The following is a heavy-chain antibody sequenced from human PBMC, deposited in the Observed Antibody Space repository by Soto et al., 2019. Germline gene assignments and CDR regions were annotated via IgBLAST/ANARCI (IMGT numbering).Heavy chain of an antibody. CDR2: SHQSGNT. CDR1: GVSISSHDW. D-gene: IGHD1-1*01. V-gene: IGHV4-4*02. J-gene: IGHJ4*02. Sequence: QVQLQESGPGLVKPSGTLSLTCTVSGVSISSHDWWTWVRQPPGKGLEWIGESHQSGNTNYNSYLGSRVAISVDKSKNQFSLHLTSVTVADTAMYYCATRDNNKFYWGQGTLVTVSS. CDR3: ATRDNNKFY.